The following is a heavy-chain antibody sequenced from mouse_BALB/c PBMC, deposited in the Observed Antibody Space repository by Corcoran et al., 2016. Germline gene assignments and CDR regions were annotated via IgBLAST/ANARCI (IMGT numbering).Heavy chain of an antibody. V-gene: IGHV1S136*01. D-gene: IGHD1-1*01. CDR2: INPYNDGT. Sequence: EVQLQQSGPELVKPGASVKMSCKASGYTFTNYVLHWVKQNPGQGLEWIGYINPYNDGTKYKEKFKGKATLTADNSSRTAYMELSGLTSEDSAVYYCSRDYGSSSYARDYLCQGTSFTVSS. CDR3: SRDYGSSSYARDY. CDR1: GYTFTNYV. J-gene: IGHJ4*01.